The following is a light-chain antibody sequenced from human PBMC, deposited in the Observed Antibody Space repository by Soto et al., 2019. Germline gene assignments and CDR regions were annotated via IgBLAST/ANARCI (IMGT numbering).Light chain of an antibody. J-gene: IGLJ1*01. CDR1: SSNIGRNT. Sequence: QSVLTQPPSASGTPGQRVTISCSGSSSNIGRNTVDWYQHLPGTAPKLLIYGNDQRPSGVPDRFSGSKSGTSASLAISGLQSEDEADYYCAAWDDSLNGLVFGTGTKLIVL. V-gene: IGLV1-44*01. CDR3: AAWDDSLNGLV. CDR2: GND.